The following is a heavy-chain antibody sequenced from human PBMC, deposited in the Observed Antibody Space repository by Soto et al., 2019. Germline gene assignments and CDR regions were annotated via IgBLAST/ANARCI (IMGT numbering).Heavy chain of an antibody. V-gene: IGHV3-30*18. Sequence: GGSLRLSCAASGFTFSSYGMHWVRQAPGKGLEWVAVISYDGSNKYYADSVKGRFTISRDNSKNTLYLQMNSLRAEDTAVYYCAEDLYYYDSSGHLFDYWGQGTLVTVSS. J-gene: IGHJ4*02. D-gene: IGHD3-22*01. CDR3: AEDLYYYDSSGHLFDY. CDR1: GFTFSSYG. CDR2: ISYDGSNK.